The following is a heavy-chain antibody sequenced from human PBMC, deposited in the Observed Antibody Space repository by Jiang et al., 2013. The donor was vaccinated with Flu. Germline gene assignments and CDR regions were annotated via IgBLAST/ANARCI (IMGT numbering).Heavy chain of an antibody. CDR2: TYYRSKWYN. CDR1: GDSVSSNSAT. V-gene: IGHV6-1*01. D-gene: IGHD6-19*01. CDR3: ARVREYSSGWGIEYYFDY. Sequence: TLSLTCAISGDSVSSNSATWSWIRQSPSRGLEWLGRTYYRSKWYNDYAVSVKSRITINPDTSKNQFSLQLNSVTPEDTAVYYCARVREYSSGWGIEYYFDYWGQGTLVTVSS. J-gene: IGHJ4*02.